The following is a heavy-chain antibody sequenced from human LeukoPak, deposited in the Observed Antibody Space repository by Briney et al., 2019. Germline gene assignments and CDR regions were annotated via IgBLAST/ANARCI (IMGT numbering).Heavy chain of an antibody. Sequence: GGSLRLSCAASGISFSSNAMHWVRQAPGKGLEWVALISYHGKNIQYADSVKGRFTISRDNSKNTLYLQMNSLRAEDTAVYYCARDAVPAARFDPWGQGTLVTVSS. CDR1: GISFSSNA. D-gene: IGHD2-2*01. V-gene: IGHV3-30*04. CDR3: ARDAVPAARFDP. J-gene: IGHJ5*02. CDR2: ISYHGKNI.